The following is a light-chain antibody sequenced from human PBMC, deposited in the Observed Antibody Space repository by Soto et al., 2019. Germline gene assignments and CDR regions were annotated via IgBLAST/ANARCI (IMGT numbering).Light chain of an antibody. CDR2: RAS. Sequence: IPMPQSPSTLSASVGDRVTITCRASQSISNWLAWYQQKPGKAPKLLIYRASSLESGVPSRFSGSGSGTEFTLTISSLQPDDFATYFCQQYNTYSTFGQGTKVDIK. CDR3: QQYNTYST. J-gene: IGKJ1*01. CDR1: QSISNW. V-gene: IGKV1-5*03.